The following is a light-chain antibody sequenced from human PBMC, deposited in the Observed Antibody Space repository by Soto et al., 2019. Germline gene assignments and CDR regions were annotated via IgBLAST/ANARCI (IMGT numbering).Light chain of an antibody. J-gene: IGKJ1*01. V-gene: IGKV3-11*01. CDR2: TAS. CDR3: QQRSTWPPWT. Sequence: EIVLTQSPATLSLSPGESATLSCRASQSISNSLAWYQQKPGQPPRLVIYTASSRATGIPARFSGSGSGTDFTLTISSLEPEDFAVYYCQQRSTWPPWTFGQGTKVEIK. CDR1: QSISNS.